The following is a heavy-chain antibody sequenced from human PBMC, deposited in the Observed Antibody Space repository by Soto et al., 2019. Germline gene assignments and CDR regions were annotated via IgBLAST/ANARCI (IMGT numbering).Heavy chain of an antibody. V-gene: IGHV3-30*18. CDR3: AKDLTSRWLQESVYY. CDR2: ISYDGSNK. Sequence: QVQLVESGGGVVQPGRSLRLSCAASGFTFSSYGMHWVRQAPGKGLEWVAVISYDGSNKYYADSVKGRFTISRDNSKNTLYLQMNSLRAEDTAVYYCAKDLTSRWLQESVYYWGQGTLVTVSS. J-gene: IGHJ4*02. CDR1: GFTFSSYG. D-gene: IGHD5-12*01.